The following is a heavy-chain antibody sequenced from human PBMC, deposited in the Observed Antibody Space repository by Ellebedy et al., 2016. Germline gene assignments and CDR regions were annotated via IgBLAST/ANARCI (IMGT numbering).Heavy chain of an antibody. D-gene: IGHD2-21*02. Sequence: GESLKIFCAASGFTFSSYAMSWVRQAPGRRLEWVSAISGSGGSTHYVDSVRGRFTISRDNSKNTLYLQMTSLRAEDTAVYYCARAPTAIFAHFYYYYYYMDVWGKGTTVTVSS. CDR1: GFTFSSYA. CDR2: ISGSGGST. V-gene: IGHV3-23*01. J-gene: IGHJ6*03. CDR3: ARAPTAIFAHFYYYYYYMDV.